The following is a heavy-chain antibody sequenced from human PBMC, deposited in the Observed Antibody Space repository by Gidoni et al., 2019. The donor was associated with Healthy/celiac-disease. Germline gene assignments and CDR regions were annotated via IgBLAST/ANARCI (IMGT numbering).Heavy chain of an antibody. V-gene: IGHV3-23*01. CDR3: ARSYVLRFLEWLFSGAFDI. J-gene: IGHJ3*02. CDR1: GFTFSSSA. CDR2: ISGSGGST. D-gene: IGHD3-3*01. Sequence: EVQLLESGGGLVQPGGSLRLSCAASGFTFSSSAMSWVRQAPGKGLEWVSAISGSGGSTYYADSVKGRFTISRDNSKNTLYLQMNSLRAEDTAVYYCARSYVLRFLEWLFSGAFDIWGQGTMVTVSS.